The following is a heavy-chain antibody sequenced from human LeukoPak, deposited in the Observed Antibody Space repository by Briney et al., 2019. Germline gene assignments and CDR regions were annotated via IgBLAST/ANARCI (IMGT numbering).Heavy chain of an antibody. J-gene: IGHJ6*02. Sequence: SETLSLTCTVSGGSISSYYWSWIRQPAGKGLEWIGRIYTSGSTNYNPSLKSRVTMSVDTSKNQFSLKLSSVTAADTAVYYCARDPGLDYDFWSGLPSSASNYGMDVWGQGTTVTVSS. V-gene: IGHV4-4*07. CDR2: IYTSGST. CDR3: ARDPGLDYDFWSGLPSSASNYGMDV. D-gene: IGHD3-3*01. CDR1: GGSISSYY.